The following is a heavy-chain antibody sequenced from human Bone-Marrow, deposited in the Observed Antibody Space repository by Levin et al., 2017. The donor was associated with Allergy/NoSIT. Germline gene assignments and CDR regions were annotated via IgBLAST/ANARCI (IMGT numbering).Heavy chain of an antibody. J-gene: IGHJ4*02. CDR3: ARGPVYSSGGYQDY. D-gene: IGHD6-19*01. V-gene: IGHV3-33*01. Sequence: GESLKISCAASGFTFSSYGMHWVRQAPGKGLEWVAVIWYDGSNKYYADSVKGRFTISRDNSKNTLYLQMNSLRAEDTAVYYCARGPVYSSGGYQDYWGQGTLVTVSS. CDR1: GFTFSSYG. CDR2: IWYDGSNK.